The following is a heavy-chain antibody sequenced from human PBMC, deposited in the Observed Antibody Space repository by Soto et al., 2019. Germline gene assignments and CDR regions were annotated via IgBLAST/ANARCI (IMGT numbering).Heavy chain of an antibody. CDR2: ISAYNGNT. V-gene: IGHV1-18*01. CDR3: ARDRGYCSSTSCYTFTRYYYGMDV. CDR1: GYTFTSYG. D-gene: IGHD2-2*02. J-gene: IGHJ6*02. Sequence: QVQLVQSGAEVKKPGASVKVSCKASGYTFTSYGISWVRQAPGQGLGWMGWISAYNGNTNYAQKLQGRVTMTTDTSTSTAYMELRSLRSDDTAVYYCARDRGYCSSTSCYTFTRYYYGMDVWGQGTTVTVSS.